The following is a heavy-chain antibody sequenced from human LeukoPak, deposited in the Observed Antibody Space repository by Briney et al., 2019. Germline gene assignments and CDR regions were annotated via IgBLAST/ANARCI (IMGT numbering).Heavy chain of an antibody. CDR1: GGSFSGYY. J-gene: IGHJ6*02. CDR2: INHSGST. CDR3: ARHLEYDFWSGYYRGYYGMDV. D-gene: IGHD3-3*01. Sequence: SETLSLTCAVYGGSFSGYYWSWIRQPPGKGLEWIGEINHSGSTNYNPSLKSRVTISVDTSKNQFSLKLSSVTAADTAVYYCARHLEYDFWSGYYRGYYGMDVWGQGTTVTVSS. V-gene: IGHV4-34*01.